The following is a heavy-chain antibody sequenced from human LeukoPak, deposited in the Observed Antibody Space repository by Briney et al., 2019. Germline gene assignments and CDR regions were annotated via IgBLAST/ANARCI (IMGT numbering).Heavy chain of an antibody. Sequence: SETLSLTCTVSGGSISSGGYYWSWIRQPPGKGLEWIGYIYHSGSTYYNPSLKSRVTKSVDRSKNQFSLKLSSVTAADTAVYYCAREVVVGDYDKWGQGTLVTVSS. CDR2: IYHSGST. CDR3: AREVVVGDYDK. V-gene: IGHV4-30-2*01. D-gene: IGHD3-22*01. CDR1: GGSISSGGYY. J-gene: IGHJ4*02.